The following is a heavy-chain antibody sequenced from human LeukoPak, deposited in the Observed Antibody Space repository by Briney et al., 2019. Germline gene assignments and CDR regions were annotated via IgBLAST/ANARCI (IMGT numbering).Heavy chain of an antibody. J-gene: IGHJ4*02. CDR2: IYYSGTT. V-gene: IGHV4-39*07. D-gene: IGHD4-23*01. Sequence: AETLSLTCTVSGSSISSSSYYWGWIRQPQGKGLEWFGSIYYSGTTYYNPSLKSRVTISVDTSKNPFSLKLSSVTAADTAVYYCARSRRGVTFDYWGQGTLLTVSS. CDR1: GSSISSSSYY. CDR3: ARSRRGVTFDY.